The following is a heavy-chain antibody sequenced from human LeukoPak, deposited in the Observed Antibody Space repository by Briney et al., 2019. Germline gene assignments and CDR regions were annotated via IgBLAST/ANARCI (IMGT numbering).Heavy chain of an antibody. J-gene: IGHJ4*02. CDR3: ARGLWTQPGLVPFNY. CDR1: GDSIISYY. Sequence: SETLSLTCSVSGDSIISYYWNWLRQSPGKGLEWVGNIHHFGRTEYNSSLRSRVTMFLDSSKNQFSLKLTSVTPTDTAVYYCARGLWTQPGLVPFNYWGQGILVTVSS. V-gene: IGHV4-59*01. CDR2: IHHFGRT. D-gene: IGHD5-18*01.